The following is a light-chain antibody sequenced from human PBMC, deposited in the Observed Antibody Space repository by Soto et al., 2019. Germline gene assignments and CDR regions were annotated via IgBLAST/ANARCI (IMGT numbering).Light chain of an antibody. CDR3: QKANSLPLN. Sequence: EVVLTQSPATLSLSPVAGATLSCMASQSVSSRFLAWYQQKPGQAPRLLIHGASNRATGIPDRFSGSGSGADFTLTISALQPEDFATYYCQKANSLPLNFGGGTKVDIK. V-gene: IGKV3-20*01. J-gene: IGKJ4*01. CDR1: QSVSSRF. CDR2: GAS.